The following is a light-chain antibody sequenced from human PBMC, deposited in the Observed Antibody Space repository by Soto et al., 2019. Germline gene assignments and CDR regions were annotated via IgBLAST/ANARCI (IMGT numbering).Light chain of an antibody. CDR1: QSVGNL. CDR2: EAS. CDR3: HQYNDWPPPT. Sequence: EIVLAQSPATLSLSPGERATLSCRASQSVGNLLAWYHQKPDQAPRLLIFEASTRATGVTVRISGSGSGTNFSITISSLEPEDFAVYYCHQYNDWPPPTFGGGTKVQIK. J-gene: IGKJ4*01. V-gene: IGKV3-11*01.